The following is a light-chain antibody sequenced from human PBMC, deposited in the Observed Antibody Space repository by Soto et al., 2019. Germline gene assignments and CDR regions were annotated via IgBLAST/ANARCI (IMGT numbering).Light chain of an antibody. J-gene: IGKJ2*01. CDR2: AAS. Sequence: DIQLTQSPSFLSASVGDRVTITCRASQGISSYLAWYQQKPGKAPKLLIYAASTLQSGVPSRFSGSGSGTEFTLTISSLQPGDFATYYCQQLNTYPYTFGQGTKLEIK. V-gene: IGKV1-9*01. CDR1: QGISSY. CDR3: QQLNTYPYT.